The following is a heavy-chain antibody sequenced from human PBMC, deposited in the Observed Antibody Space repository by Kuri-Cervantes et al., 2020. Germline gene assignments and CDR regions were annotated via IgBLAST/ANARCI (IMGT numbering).Heavy chain of an antibody. CDR2: INPYSGVT. CDR3: ARDRVQNWFDF. V-gene: IGHV1-2*02. J-gene: IGHJ5*01. Sequence: ASVKVSCKASGYTFTGYYMNWVRQAPGQGLEWMGWINPYSGVTNYAQDFQGRVTMTRGTSITTVYLELSRLRPDDTAVYYCARDRVQNWFDFWGQGTPVTVSS. D-gene: IGHD3-10*01. CDR1: GYTFTGYY.